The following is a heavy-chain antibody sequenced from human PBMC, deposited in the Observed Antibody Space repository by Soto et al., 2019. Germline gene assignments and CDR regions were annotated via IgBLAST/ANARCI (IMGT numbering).Heavy chain of an antibody. CDR2: TYYRSKWYS. D-gene: IGHD1-26*01. J-gene: IGHJ4*02. CDR3: ARVEQYSGRIFDY. CDR1: GDSVSSNSAA. Sequence: QVQLQQSGPGLVKPSQTLSVTCVISGDSVSSNSAAWNWIRQSPSRGLELLGRTYYRSKWYSDYAASVESRITVNPDTSKNRFSLQLNSVTPEDTAVYYCARVEQYSGRIFDYWGQGTLVTVSS. V-gene: IGHV6-1*01.